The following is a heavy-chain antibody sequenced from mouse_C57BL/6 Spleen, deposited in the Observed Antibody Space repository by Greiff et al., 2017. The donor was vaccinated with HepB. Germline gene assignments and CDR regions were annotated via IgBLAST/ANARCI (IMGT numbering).Heavy chain of an antibody. CDR1: GFTFSSYA. CDR3: ACDCECGGGWDFDV. J-gene: IGHJ1*03. Sequence: EVQVVESGGGLVKPGGSLKLSCAASGFTFSSYAMSWVRQTPEKRLEWVATISDGGSYTYYQDNVKGRFTISRDNAKNNLYLQMSQLKSEDTAMYYGACDCECGGGWDFDVWGTGTTVTVSS. CDR2: ISDGGSYT. V-gene: IGHV5-4*01.